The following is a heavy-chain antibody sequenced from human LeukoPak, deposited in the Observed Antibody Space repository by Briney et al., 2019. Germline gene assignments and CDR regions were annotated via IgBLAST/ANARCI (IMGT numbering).Heavy chain of an antibody. Sequence: PGGSLRLSCAASGFTFDDYGMSWVRQAPGKGLEWVSGINWNGGSTGYADSVKGRFTISRDNAKNSLYLQMNSLRAEDTALYHCARVVTGSHIDYYYYYMDVWGKGTTVTISS. CDR3: ARVVTGSHIDYYYYYMDV. V-gene: IGHV3-20*01. J-gene: IGHJ6*03. CDR2: INWNGGST. D-gene: IGHD1-14*01. CDR1: GFTFDDYG.